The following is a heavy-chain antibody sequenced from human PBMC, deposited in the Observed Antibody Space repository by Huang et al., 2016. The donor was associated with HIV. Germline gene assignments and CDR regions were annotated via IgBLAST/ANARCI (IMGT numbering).Heavy chain of an antibody. Sequence: EVQLLESGGGLVQPGGSLRLSCAASGFTFSSYAMSWVRQAPGKGLEWVSSITGRSSSSYYADSVKGRFTISRDNSKNTLYLQMNSLRAEDTAIYYCAKADSGAAAGSLVDYWGQGTLVTVSS. CDR3: AKADSGAAAGSLVDY. V-gene: IGHV3-23*01. J-gene: IGHJ4*02. D-gene: IGHD6-13*01. CDR1: GFTFSSYA. CDR2: ITGRSSSS.